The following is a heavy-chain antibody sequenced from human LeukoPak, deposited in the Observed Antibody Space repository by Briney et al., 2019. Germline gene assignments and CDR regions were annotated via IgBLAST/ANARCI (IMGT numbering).Heavy chain of an antibody. V-gene: IGHV3-30*04. CDR1: GFTFSSYA. CDR3: IPAATPTYRPGDFDSHNWFDP. D-gene: IGHD2-2*01. CDR2: ISYDGSNK. Sequence: PGGSLRLSCAASGFTFSSYAMHWVRQAPGKGLEWVAVISYDGSNKYYADSMKGRFTISRDNSKNTLYLQMNSLRAEDTAVYYCIPAATPTYRPGDFDSHNWFDPWGQGTLVTVSS. J-gene: IGHJ5*02.